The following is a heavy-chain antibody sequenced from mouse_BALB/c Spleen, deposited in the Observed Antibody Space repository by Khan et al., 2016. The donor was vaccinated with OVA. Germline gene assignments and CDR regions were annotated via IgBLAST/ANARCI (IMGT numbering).Heavy chain of an antibody. CDR3: ARRRGSMDY. CDR1: GYTFTSYD. J-gene: IGHJ4*01. CDR2: IFPGDGTT. V-gene: IGHV1S56*01. Sequence: QVQLKQSGAEVVKSGASVKLSCKASGYTFTSYDLNWVRQRPEQGLEWIGWIFPGDGTTKYNEKFKGRAKLTTEKSSSTAYIQLSRLTAEDSAGYFCARRRGSMDYWGQGTSVTVSS.